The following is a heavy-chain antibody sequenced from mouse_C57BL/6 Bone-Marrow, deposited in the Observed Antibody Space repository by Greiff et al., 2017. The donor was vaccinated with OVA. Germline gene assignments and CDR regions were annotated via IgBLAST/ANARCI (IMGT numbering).Heavy chain of an antibody. J-gene: IGHJ1*03. CDR1: GFSLTSYG. CDR3: ARHGDYPYWYFDV. D-gene: IGHD2-4*01. CDR2: IWSDGST. Sequence: VKLMESGPGLVAPSQSLSITCTVSGFSLTSYGVHWVRQPPGKGLEWLVVIWSDGSTTYNSALKSRLSISKDNSKSQVFLKMNSLQTDDTAMYYCARHGDYPYWYFDVWGTGTTVTVSS. V-gene: IGHV2-6-1*01.